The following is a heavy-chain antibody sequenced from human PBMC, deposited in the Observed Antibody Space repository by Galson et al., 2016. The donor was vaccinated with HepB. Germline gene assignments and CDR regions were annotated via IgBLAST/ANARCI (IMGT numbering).Heavy chain of an antibody. J-gene: IGHJ4*02. Sequence: SLRLSCAASGFTFSDYYMSWIRQAPGQGLEWISSISSSATATYYADSLKGRFTVSRDNAKNSLYLQMNSLRAEDTAVYCARGKNFYDFYFFDSWGQGTQVTISS. CDR3: ARGKNFYDFYFFDS. D-gene: IGHD3/OR15-3a*01. V-gene: IGHV3-11*01. CDR1: GFTFSDYY. CDR2: ISSSATAT.